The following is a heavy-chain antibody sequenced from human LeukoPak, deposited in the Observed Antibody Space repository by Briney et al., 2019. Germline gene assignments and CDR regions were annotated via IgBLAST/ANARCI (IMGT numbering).Heavy chain of an antibody. V-gene: IGHV1-46*01. CDR2: INPSGGST. Sequence: ASVKVSCKASGYTFTSYYMHLVRQAPGQGLEWMGIINPSGGSTSYAHKVQVKGTMTRDMSTSTVYMELSSLTSEDTAVYYCARGYVWGSYRLDYWGQGTLVTVSS. CDR1: GYTFTSYY. CDR3: ARGYVWGSYRLDY. D-gene: IGHD3-16*02. J-gene: IGHJ4*02.